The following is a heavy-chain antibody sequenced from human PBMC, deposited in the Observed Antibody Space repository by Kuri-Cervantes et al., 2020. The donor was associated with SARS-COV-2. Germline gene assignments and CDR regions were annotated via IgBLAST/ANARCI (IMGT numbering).Heavy chain of an antibody. D-gene: IGHD3-10*01. V-gene: IGHV3-30-3*01. Sequence: GGSLRLSCAASGFTFSSYAMHWVRQAPGKGLEWVAVISYDGSNKYYADSVKGRFTISRDNSKITLYLQMNSLRAEDTAVYYCAREGWGVTKYSPYFDYWGQGTLVTVSS. CDR3: AREGWGVTKYSPYFDY. CDR1: GFTFSSYA. CDR2: ISYDGSNK. J-gene: IGHJ4*02.